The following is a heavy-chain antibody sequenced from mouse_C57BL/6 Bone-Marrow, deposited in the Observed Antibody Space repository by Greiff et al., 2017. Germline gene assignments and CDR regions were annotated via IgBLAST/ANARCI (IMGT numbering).Heavy chain of an antibody. CDR2: IHPNSGST. J-gene: IGHJ1*03. D-gene: IGHD2-3*01. V-gene: IGHV1-64*01. CDR1: GYTFTSYW. Sequence: QVQLQQPGAELVKPGASVKLSCKASGYTFTSYWMHWVKQRPGQGLEWIGMIHPNSGSTNYNEKFKSKATLTVDKYSSTAYMQLSSLTSEDSAVYYCARSGRIWLLPHWYFDVWGTGTTVTVSS. CDR3: ARSGRIWLLPHWYFDV.